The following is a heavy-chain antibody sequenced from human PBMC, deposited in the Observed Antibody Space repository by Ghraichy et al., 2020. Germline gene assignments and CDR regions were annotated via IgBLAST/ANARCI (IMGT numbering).Heavy chain of an antibody. CDR3: VAGIWFGDGDF. CDR1: GFTFSNAW. CDR2: IKSKTDGGTT. Sequence: GGSLRLSCAASGFTFSNAWMSWVRQAPGKGLEWIDRIKSKTDGGTTAYAAPVKGRFTISRDDSKNTLFMQMTSLKTEDTAVYYCVAGIWFGDGDFWGQGNMVTVSS. J-gene: IGHJ4*02. D-gene: IGHD3-10*01. V-gene: IGHV3-15*01.